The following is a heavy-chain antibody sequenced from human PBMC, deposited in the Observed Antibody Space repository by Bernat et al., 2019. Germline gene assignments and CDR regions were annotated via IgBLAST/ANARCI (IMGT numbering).Heavy chain of an antibody. CDR1: GFTFSSYA. V-gene: IGHV3-30*01. CDR3: ARDRLAVAGPFDY. Sequence: VQLLESGGGLVQPGGSLRLSCAASGFTFSSYAMHWVRQAPGKGLEWVAVISYDGSNKYYADSVKGRFTISRDNSKNTLYLQMNSLRAEDTAVYYCARDRLAVAGPFDYWGQGTLVTVSS. J-gene: IGHJ4*02. CDR2: ISYDGSNK. D-gene: IGHD6-19*01.